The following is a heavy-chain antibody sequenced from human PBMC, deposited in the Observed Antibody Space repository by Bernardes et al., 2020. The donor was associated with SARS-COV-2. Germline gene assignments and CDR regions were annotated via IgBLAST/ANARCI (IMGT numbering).Heavy chain of an antibody. CDR1: GYTFTSYG. D-gene: IGHD3-10*01. Sequence: VSVQVSCKASGYTFTSYGISWVRQAPGQGLEWMGWISAYNGTTTYAQKLQGRVTMTTDTSTSTAYMELRTLRSDDTAVYYCARDSSGSRYHEINGMDVWGQGPTVTVS. V-gene: IGHV1-18*04. CDR3: ARDSSGSRYHEINGMDV. J-gene: IGHJ6*02. CDR2: ISAYNGTT.